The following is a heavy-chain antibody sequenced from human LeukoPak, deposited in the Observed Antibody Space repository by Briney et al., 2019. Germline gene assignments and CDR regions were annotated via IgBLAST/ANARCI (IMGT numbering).Heavy chain of an antibody. D-gene: IGHD3-22*01. CDR3: AKAVHSSDAFDI. J-gene: IGHJ3*02. V-gene: IGHV3-9*01. Sequence: LSGGSLRLSCAASGFTFDDYAMHWVRHAPGKGLEWVSGISWNSGSIGYADSVKGRFTISRDNAKNSLYLQMNSLRAEDTALYYCAKAVHSSDAFDIWGQGTMVTVSS. CDR2: ISWNSGSI. CDR1: GFTFDDYA.